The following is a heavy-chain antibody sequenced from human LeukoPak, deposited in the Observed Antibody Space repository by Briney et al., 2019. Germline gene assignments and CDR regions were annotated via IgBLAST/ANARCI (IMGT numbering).Heavy chain of an antibody. CDR1: GGSISSSSYY. V-gene: IGHV4-39*07. CDR2: IYYSGST. Sequence: SETLSLTCTVSGGSISSSSYYWGWIRQPPGNGLEWIGRIYYSGSTYYQPSLKSRVTISVDTSKNQFSLKLSSVAAADTAVYYCARGNVLRFLDWLSFNLFDPWGQGTLVTVSS. J-gene: IGHJ5*02. D-gene: IGHD3-3*01. CDR3: ARGNVLRFLDWLSFNLFDP.